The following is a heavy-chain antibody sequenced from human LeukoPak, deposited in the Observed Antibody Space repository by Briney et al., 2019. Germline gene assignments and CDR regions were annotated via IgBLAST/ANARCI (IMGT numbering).Heavy chain of an antibody. V-gene: IGHV3-30*18. CDR2: MSYDGNNK. J-gene: IGHJ1*01. Sequence: GGSLRLSCAASGFTFSSYDMHWVRQAPGKGLEWVALMSYDGNNKYYADSVKGRFTISRDNSKNTLYLQMNSLRAEDTAVCYCAKAELATIGAEYFQHWGQGTLVTVSS. D-gene: IGHD5-24*01. CDR3: AKAELATIGAEYFQH. CDR1: GFTFSSYD.